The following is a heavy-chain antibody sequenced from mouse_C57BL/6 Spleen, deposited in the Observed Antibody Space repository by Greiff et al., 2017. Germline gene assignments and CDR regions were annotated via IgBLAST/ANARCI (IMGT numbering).Heavy chain of an antibody. Sequence: QVQLKQPGTELVKPGASVKLSCKASGYTFTSYWMHWVKQRPGQGLEWIGNINPSNGGTNYNEKFKSKATLTVDKSSSTAYMQLSSLTSEDSAVYYCARSSPLYYYAMDYWGQGTSVTVSS. CDR1: GYTFTSYW. CDR2: INPSNGGT. CDR3: ARSSPLYYYAMDY. J-gene: IGHJ4*01. V-gene: IGHV1-53*01.